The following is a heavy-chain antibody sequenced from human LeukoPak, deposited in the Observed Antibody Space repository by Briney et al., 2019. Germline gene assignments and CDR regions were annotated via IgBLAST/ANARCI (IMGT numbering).Heavy chain of an antibody. Sequence: ASVKVSCKASGYTFTGYYIHWVRQAPGQGLEWMGWINPNSGGTNYAQKFQGRVTMTRDTSISTAYMELNRPRSDDTAVYYCARSSSSSWFDPWGQGTLVTVSS. CDR3: ARSSSSSWFDP. CDR2: INPNSGGT. CDR1: GYTFTGYY. D-gene: IGHD6-6*01. J-gene: IGHJ5*02. V-gene: IGHV1-2*02.